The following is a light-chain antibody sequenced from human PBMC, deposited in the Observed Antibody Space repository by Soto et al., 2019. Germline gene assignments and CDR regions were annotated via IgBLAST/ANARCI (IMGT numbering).Light chain of an antibody. CDR2: GAS. CDR3: QWYSGSQT. CDR1: QSVNSIY. V-gene: IGKV3-20*01. Sequence: EIVLTQSPGTLSLSPGERAPLSCRASQSVNSIYLAWYQQKPGQAPRLLIYGASSRATGIPDMFSGSGSGTDFTLTISRLEPEDFAVYYCQWYSGSQTFGGGTKVEIK. J-gene: IGKJ4*01.